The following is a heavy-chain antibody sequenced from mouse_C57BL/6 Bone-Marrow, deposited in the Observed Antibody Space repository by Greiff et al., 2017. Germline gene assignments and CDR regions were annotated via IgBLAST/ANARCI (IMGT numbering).Heavy chain of an antibody. CDR3: ARTVEARGYFDY. CDR2: IDPEDGET. D-gene: IGHD1-1*01. CDR1: GFNIKDYY. Sequence: EVQLQQSGAELVKPGASVKLSCTASGFNIKDYYMHWVKQRPEQGLEWIGRIDPEDGETKYAPKFPGKATITADTSSNTAYLQLSSLTAEDTAVYYCARTVEARGYFDYWGQGTTLTVSS. J-gene: IGHJ2*01. V-gene: IGHV14-2*01.